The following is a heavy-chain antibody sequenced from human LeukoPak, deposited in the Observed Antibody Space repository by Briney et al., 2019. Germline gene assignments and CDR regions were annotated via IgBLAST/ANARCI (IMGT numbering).Heavy chain of an antibody. Sequence: SETLSLTCTVSGGSISSGGYYWSWIRQHPGKGLEWIGYIYYSGSTYYNPSLKSRVTISVDTSKNQFSLKLSSVTAADTAVYYCARDPRGYFDYWGQGTLVTVSS. V-gene: IGHV4-31*03. CDR1: GGSISSGGYY. CDR3: ARDPRGYFDY. D-gene: IGHD3-10*01. J-gene: IGHJ4*02. CDR2: IYYSGST.